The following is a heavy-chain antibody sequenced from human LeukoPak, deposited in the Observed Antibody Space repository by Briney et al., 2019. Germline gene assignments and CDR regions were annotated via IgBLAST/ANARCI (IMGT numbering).Heavy chain of an antibody. V-gene: IGHV3-9*01. CDR3: AKDYGAETYYDILTGYYDSNYFDY. CDR2: ISWNSGSI. CDR1: GFTFDDYA. Sequence: GRSPRLSCAASGFTFDDYAMHWVRQAPGKGLEWVSGISWNSGSIGYADSVKGRFTISRDNSKNTPYLQMNSLRAEDTAVYYCAKDYGAETYYDILTGYYDSNYFDYWGQGTLVTVSS. J-gene: IGHJ4*02. D-gene: IGHD3-9*01.